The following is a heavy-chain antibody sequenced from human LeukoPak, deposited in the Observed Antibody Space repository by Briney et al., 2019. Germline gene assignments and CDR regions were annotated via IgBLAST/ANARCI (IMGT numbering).Heavy chain of an antibody. CDR1: GYTFTSYA. V-gene: IGHV1-3*01. CDR2: INAGNGNT. CDR3: ARAEYYYDSSGYEWFDP. Sequence: ASVKVSCKASGYTFTSYAMHWVRQASGQRLEWMGWINAGNGNTKYSQKFQGRVTITRDTSASTAYMELSSLRSEDTAVYYCARAEYYYDSSGYEWFDPWGQGTLVTVSS. D-gene: IGHD3-22*01. J-gene: IGHJ5*02.